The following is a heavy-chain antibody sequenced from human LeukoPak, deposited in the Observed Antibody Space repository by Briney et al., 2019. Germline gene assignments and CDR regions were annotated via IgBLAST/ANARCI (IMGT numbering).Heavy chain of an antibody. CDR3: VSYMITFGGVIADAFDI. CDR2: IYYSGST. V-gene: IGHV4-30-4*08. J-gene: IGHJ3*02. CDR1: GGSISSGDYY. Sequence: SETLSLICTVSGGSISSGDYYWSWIRQPPGKGLEWIGYIYYSGSTYYNPSLKSRVTISVDTSKNQFSLKLSSVTAADTAVYYCVSYMITFGGVIADAFDIWGQGTMVTVSS. D-gene: IGHD3-16*02.